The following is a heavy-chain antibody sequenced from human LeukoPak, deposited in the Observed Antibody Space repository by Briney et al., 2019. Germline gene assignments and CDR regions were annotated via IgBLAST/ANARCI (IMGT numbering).Heavy chain of an antibody. J-gene: IGHJ5*02. CDR1: GFSLSRYE. D-gene: IGHD3-10*01. CDR3: ARDPSFGDNWFDP. Sequence: GGTLRLSCAASGFSLSRYEMNWVRPAPGKGLEWVSYISSSGSTIYYADSVRGRFTISRDNAKNSLYLQMNSLRAEDTAVYYCARDPSFGDNWFDPWGQGTLVTVSS. V-gene: IGHV3-48*03. CDR2: ISSSGSTI.